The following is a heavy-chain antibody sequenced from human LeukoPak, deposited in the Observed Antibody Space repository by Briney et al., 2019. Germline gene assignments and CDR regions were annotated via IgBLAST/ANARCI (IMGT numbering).Heavy chain of an antibody. J-gene: IGHJ4*02. CDR2: ISTTGNS. D-gene: IGHD4-17*01. V-gene: IGHV4-61*02. CDR3: ARDYGDLFDY. CDR1: GDSIGSGPYY. Sequence: PSETLSLTCTVSGDSIGSGPYYWSWIRQPAGKGLEWVGRISTTGNSNYNPSLKSRVTISVDTSKNQFSLKLSSVTAADTAVYYCARDYGDLFDYWGQGTLVTVSS.